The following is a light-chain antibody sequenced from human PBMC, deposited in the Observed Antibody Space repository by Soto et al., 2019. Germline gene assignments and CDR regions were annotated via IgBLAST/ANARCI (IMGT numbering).Light chain of an antibody. CDR1: QTIHNR. CDR2: HAS. Sequence: DIQITQSPSPLSASIGDRVTITCRASQTIHNRLAWYQQKPGKAPNLLIYHASNLETGVPSGFSGSEFGTEFTLTISSLQPDDFVASYCQHYNSYPCRFGKGAK. J-gene: IGKJ1*01. V-gene: IGKV1-5*01. CDR3: QHYNSYPCR.